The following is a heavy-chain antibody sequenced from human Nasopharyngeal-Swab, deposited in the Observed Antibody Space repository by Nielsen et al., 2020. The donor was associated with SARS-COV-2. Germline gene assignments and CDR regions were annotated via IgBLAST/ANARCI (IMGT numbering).Heavy chain of an antibody. CDR3: VHLWLPGF. CDR2: IYHIGNT. CDR1: GYSISSGYY. Sequence: GSLRLSCTVSGYSISSGYYWGWIRQPPGKGLEWIASIYHIGNTYYNPSLKSRVTISVDTSKNQFSLKLNSVTAADTALYFCVHLWLPGFWGQGTLVTVSS. V-gene: IGHV4-38-2*02. D-gene: IGHD2-21*01. J-gene: IGHJ4*02.